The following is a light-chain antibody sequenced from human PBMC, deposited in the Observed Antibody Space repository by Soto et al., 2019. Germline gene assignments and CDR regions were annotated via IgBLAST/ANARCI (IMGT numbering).Light chain of an antibody. V-gene: IGLV1-40*01. J-gene: IGLJ2*01. CDR1: SSNIGAGYD. Sequence: LTQPPSVSGAPGQRVTISCTGSSSNIGAGYDVHWYQQLPGTAPKLLIYGNSNRPSGVPDRFSGSKSGTSASLAITGLQAEDEADYYCQSYDSSLSGSIFGGGTKVTVL. CDR2: GNS. CDR3: QSYDSSLSGSI.